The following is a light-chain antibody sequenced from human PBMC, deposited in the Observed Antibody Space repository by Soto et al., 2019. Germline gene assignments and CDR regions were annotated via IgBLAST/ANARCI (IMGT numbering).Light chain of an antibody. Sequence: ILGTQSPSTLSLSPGGRSALCCRASQTVSINLAWYQQRPGQAPGLLIYDVSNRATGIPARFSGSGSGKDFTLTISSPAPADFEVYYCQTHKDWPLTFGGRNKL. J-gene: IGKJ4*01. CDR3: QTHKDWPLT. CDR1: QTVSIN. CDR2: DVS. V-gene: IGKV3-11*01.